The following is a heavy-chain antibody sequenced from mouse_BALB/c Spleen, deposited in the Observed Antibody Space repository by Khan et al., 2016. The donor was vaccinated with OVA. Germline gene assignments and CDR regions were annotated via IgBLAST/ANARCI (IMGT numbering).Heavy chain of an antibody. CDR1: GFSLSSYG. CDR2: IWAGNST. CDR3: ARDLPYLRYDGYAMDY. Sequence: QVQLKESGPGLVAPSQSLSITCTVSGFSLSSYGVHWVRQPPGKGLEWVGVIWAGNSTNYNSTLMSRLSISKDNSKSQVFLKMNSLQTDDTAMYVCARDLPYLRYDGYAMDYWGQGTSVTVSS. J-gene: IGHJ4*01. D-gene: IGHD2-14*01. V-gene: IGHV2-9*02.